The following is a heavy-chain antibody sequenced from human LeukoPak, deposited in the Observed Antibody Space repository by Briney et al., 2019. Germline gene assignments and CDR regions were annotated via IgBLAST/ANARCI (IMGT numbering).Heavy chain of an antibody. Sequence: SETLSLTCTVSGDSITNNGYYWGWTRQPPGKGLEWIASISYSGNTYYNPSLKSRVTISVDTSNNQFSLKLSSVTAADTAVYFCARRTRHGDYLDYWGQGTQLTVSS. J-gene: IGHJ4*02. CDR1: GDSITNNGYY. V-gene: IGHV4-39*01. CDR2: ISYSGNT. D-gene: IGHD4-17*01. CDR3: ARRTRHGDYLDY.